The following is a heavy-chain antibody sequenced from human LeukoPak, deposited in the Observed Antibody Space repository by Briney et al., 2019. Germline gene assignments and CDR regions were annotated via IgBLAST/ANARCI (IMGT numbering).Heavy chain of an antibody. Sequence: SETLSLTCTVSAGSISSSSYYWGWIRQPPGRGLEWIGSIYYSGSTYYNPSLKSRVTISVDTSKNQFSLKLSSVTAADTAVYYCARMYSGSYLNHYYYYYYMDVWGKGTTVTVSS. CDR1: AGSISSSSYY. J-gene: IGHJ6*03. CDR3: ARMYSGSYLNHYYYYYYMDV. CDR2: IYYSGST. V-gene: IGHV4-39*01. D-gene: IGHD1-26*01.